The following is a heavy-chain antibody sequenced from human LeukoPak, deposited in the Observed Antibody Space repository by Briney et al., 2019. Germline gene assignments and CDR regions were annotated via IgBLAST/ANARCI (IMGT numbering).Heavy chain of an antibody. CDR2: INPGGGST. D-gene: IGHD3-10*01. CDR3: AKDGSGSYLYY. V-gene: IGHV1-46*01. CDR1: GYTFTSFY. J-gene: IGHJ4*02. Sequence: GASVKVSCKASGYTFTSFYIHWVRQAPGQGLEWMGIINPGGGSTSYAQRFQGRVTMTRDMSTSTVHMELSSLRSEDTAVYYCAKDGSGSYLYYWGQGTLVTVSS.